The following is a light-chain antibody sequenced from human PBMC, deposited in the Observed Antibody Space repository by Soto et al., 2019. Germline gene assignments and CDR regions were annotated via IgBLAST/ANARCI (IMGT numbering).Light chain of an antibody. CDR1: NSNIESNT. CDR2: SNN. CDR3: AAWYDSLNGHVV. V-gene: IGLV1-44*01. Sequence: QSVLTQPPSASGTPGQRVTISCSGSNSNIESNTVNWYQQLPGTAPQLLIYSNNQRPSGVPDRFSGSKSGTSASLAISGLQSDDEADYYCAAWYDSLNGHVVFGGGTQLTVL. J-gene: IGLJ2*01.